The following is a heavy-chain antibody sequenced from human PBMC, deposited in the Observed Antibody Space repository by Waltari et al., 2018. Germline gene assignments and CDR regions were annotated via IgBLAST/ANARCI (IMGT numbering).Heavy chain of an antibody. D-gene: IGHD3-10*01. Sequence: QVQLQESGPGLVKPSETLSLTCAVSGYSISSGYYWGWIRQPPGKGLEWIGSIYHSGSTNYNPSLKSRVTISVDTSKNQFSLKLSSVTAADTAVYYCARQLGSGIESWYFDLWGRGTLVTVSS. CDR2: IYHSGST. J-gene: IGHJ2*01. CDR1: GYSISSGYY. CDR3: ARQLGSGIESWYFDL. V-gene: IGHV4-38-2*01.